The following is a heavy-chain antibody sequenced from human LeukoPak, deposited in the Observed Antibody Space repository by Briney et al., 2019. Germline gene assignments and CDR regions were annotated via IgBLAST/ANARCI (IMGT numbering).Heavy chain of an antibody. CDR1: GFSFGGSA. V-gene: IGHV3-73*01. Sequence: QPGRSLRLSCAASGFSFGGSAIHWVRQASGKGLEWIGRIRVKSSGYATTYVESVEGRFSISRDDSKNTAYLQMNSLKTEDTAVYYCSPSGINFRWFDPWGQGTLVTVSS. J-gene: IGHJ5*02. CDR3: SPSGINFRWFDP. D-gene: IGHD1-26*01. CDR2: IRVKSSGYAT.